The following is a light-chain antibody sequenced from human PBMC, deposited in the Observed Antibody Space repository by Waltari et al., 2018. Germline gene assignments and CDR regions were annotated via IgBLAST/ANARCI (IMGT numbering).Light chain of an antibody. J-gene: IGKJ4*01. CDR3: QQYNDWLT. CDR2: RAS. CDR1: QSVSDY. V-gene: IGKV3-15*01. Sequence: EVVMTQSPATLSVSPGQRATLFCRASQSVSDYLAWYQSTSGQPPRLLIYRASSRATGVPARFSGSGSGTEFTLTISNLQSEDSAVYYCQQYNDWLTFGGGTKVE.